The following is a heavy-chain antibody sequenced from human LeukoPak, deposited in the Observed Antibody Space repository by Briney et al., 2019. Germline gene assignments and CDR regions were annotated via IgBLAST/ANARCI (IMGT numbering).Heavy chain of an antibody. D-gene: IGHD3-10*01. V-gene: IGHV3-23*01. CDR3: AKDPGYYGAGTYPTLFDY. Sequence: PGGSLRLSCAASGFTFSSYAMSWVRQAPGKGLEWVSAISGSGGSTYYADSVKGRFTISRDNSKSTLYLQMNSLRAEDTAVYYCAKDPGYYGAGTYPTLFDYWGQGTLVTVSS. J-gene: IGHJ4*02. CDR2: ISGSGGST. CDR1: GFTFSSYA.